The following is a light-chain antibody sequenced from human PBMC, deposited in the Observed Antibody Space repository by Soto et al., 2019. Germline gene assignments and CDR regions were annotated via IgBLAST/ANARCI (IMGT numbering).Light chain of an antibody. Sequence: QSALTQHASVSGSPGQSITISCTGTSSDVGCYNYDSWYQQHPGKAPKLMIYDVSNRPAGVSNRFSGSKSGNTASLTISGLQAEDEADYYCSSYTSSSTLEVFGTGTKVTVL. V-gene: IGLV2-14*01. CDR2: DVS. J-gene: IGLJ1*01. CDR1: SSDVGCYNY. CDR3: SSYTSSSTLEV.